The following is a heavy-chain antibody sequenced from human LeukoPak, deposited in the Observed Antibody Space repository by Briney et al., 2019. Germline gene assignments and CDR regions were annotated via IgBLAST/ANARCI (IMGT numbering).Heavy chain of an antibody. Sequence: GGSLRLPCAASGFTFSSYAVSWVRQAPGKGLEWVSAITATGGSTYYAASVKGRFTVSRDNSKNTLYLQMSSLRAEDTAMYYCAKVRDTRDWYKDAFDVWGQGTRVTVSS. CDR3: AKVRDTRDWYKDAFDV. V-gene: IGHV3-23*01. CDR1: GFTFSSYA. CDR2: ITATGGST. D-gene: IGHD6-19*01. J-gene: IGHJ3*01.